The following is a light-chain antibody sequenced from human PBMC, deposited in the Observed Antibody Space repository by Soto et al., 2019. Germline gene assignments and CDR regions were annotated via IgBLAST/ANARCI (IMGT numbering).Light chain of an antibody. J-gene: IGKJ1*01. CDR3: LQNDTYVWT. Sequence: MQMTQSPSSLSACVGDRVTITCRASQDIQNALGWYQQKPGKAPKRLIYAASSLQSGVPSRFSGSRSGTEFTLTISSLQPEDFATYYCLQNDTYVWTFGQGTKVDIK. CDR2: AAS. CDR1: QDIQNA. V-gene: IGKV1-17*01.